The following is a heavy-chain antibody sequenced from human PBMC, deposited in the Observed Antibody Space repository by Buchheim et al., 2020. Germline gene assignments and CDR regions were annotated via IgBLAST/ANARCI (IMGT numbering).Heavy chain of an antibody. CDR2: IYWDGDK. CDR3: AYRGRRSWPGPYLDY. V-gene: IGHV2-5*02. D-gene: IGHD2-15*01. J-gene: IGHJ4*02. CDR1: GFSLTTNGVG. Sequence: QITLRESGPTLVKPTQTLTLTCTFSGFSLTTNGVGVGWIRQPPGEALEWLVLIYWDGDKGYKSSLKTRPTITKDTSKAQVVLTMSNMDPMETGTDYCAYRGRRSWPGPYLDYWGQGTL.